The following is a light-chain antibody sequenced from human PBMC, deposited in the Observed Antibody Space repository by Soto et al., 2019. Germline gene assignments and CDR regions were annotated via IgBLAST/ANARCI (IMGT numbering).Light chain of an antibody. Sequence: DLQMTQSPSSLSASVRDRFTITCRASQSISSWLAWYQQKPGKAPKLLIYDASSLESGVPSRFSGSGSGTDFTLSISSLQSEDFAVYYCQQYYNWWTFGQGTKVDIK. V-gene: IGKV1-5*01. CDR2: DAS. CDR1: QSISSW. J-gene: IGKJ1*01. CDR3: QQYYNWWT.